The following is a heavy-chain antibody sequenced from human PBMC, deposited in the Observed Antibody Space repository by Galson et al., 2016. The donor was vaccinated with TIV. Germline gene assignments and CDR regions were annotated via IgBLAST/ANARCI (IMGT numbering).Heavy chain of an antibody. V-gene: IGHV1-8*01. CDR1: GYTFSTYD. J-gene: IGHJ5*02. D-gene: IGHD3-3*01. CDR2: MHPKSGDT. Sequence: SVKVSCKASGYTFSTYDINWVRQATGQGLEWMGWMHPKSGDTRYAQKFQGRVTMTRNTSISTAYMELSNLRSEDTAVYYCARRPPSTIFGVVTWFDLWGQGTLVTVSS. CDR3: ARRPPSTIFGVVTWFDL.